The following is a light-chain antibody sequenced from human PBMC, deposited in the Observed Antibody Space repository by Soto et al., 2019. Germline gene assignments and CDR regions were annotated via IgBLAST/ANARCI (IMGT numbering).Light chain of an antibody. CDR2: YTS. V-gene: IGKV3-11*01. CDR1: QYVGTR. Sequence: EIVLTQSPATLSSSPGETATLSCRASQYVGTRLAWYQHKPGQAPRLLIYYTSNRATGIPARFSGSGSGTDFTLTINSLAPEDFAVYYCQQRGNWPRITFGQGTRLEI. CDR3: QQRGNWPRIT. J-gene: IGKJ5*01.